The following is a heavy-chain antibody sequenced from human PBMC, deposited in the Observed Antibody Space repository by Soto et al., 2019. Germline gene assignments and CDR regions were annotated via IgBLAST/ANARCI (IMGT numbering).Heavy chain of an antibody. CDR2: ISGSGGST. D-gene: IGHD3-10*01. J-gene: IGHJ6*03. V-gene: IGHV3-23*01. CDR3: AKDARITMVWGDYYYMDV. Sequence: GGSLRLSCAASGFTFSSYAMSWVRQAPGKGLEWVSAISGSGGSTYYADSVKGRFTISRDNSKNTLYLQMNSLRAEDTAVYYCAKDARITMVWGDYYYMDVWGKGTTVTVSS. CDR1: GFTFSSYA.